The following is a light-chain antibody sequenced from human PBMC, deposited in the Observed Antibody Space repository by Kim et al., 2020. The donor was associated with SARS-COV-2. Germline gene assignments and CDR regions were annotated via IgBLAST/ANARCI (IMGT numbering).Light chain of an antibody. CDR3: QQYFSVPFT. V-gene: IGKV4-1*01. CDR2: GAS. J-gene: IGKJ3*01. Sequence: DIVMTQSPDSLAVSLGERATINCKSSQSVLYSSNNKNYLLWYQQKPGQPPKLLIYGASTRKSGVPDRFSGSRSGTDFTLTISSLQAEDVAVYYCQQYFSVPFTFGPGTKVDIK. CDR1: QSVLYSSNNKNY.